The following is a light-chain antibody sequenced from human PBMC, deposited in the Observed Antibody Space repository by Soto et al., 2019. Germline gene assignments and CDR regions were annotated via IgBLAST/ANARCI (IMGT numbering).Light chain of an antibody. Sequence: EIVLTQSPATLSLSPGEGATVSCRASQSVSSHLAWYQQKRGQAPRLLIYDASSRASGIPARFSGRGSGTDFTLTISYLEPEDFAIYYCQQCGNWPLTFGQGXRLEIK. CDR1: QSVSSH. J-gene: IGKJ5*01. CDR3: QQCGNWPLT. CDR2: DAS. V-gene: IGKV3-11*01.